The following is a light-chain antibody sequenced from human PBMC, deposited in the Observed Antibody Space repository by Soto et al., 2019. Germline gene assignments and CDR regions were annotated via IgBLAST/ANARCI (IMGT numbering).Light chain of an antibody. J-gene: IGKJ4*01. CDR3: QQGDSFPFT. Sequence: DIHMTQSPSSVSASVGDNVIITCRASQDISSWVAWYQQKPGKAPKLLISAASSLESGVPRRFSGSGSGTDFTLIISSLQPEDFATYFCQQGDSFPFTFGGGTKVEIK. V-gene: IGKV1-12*01. CDR1: QDISSW. CDR2: AAS.